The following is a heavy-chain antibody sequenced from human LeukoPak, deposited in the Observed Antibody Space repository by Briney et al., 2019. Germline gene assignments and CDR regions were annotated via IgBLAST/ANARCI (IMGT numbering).Heavy chain of an antibody. CDR1: GYSFSNSW. CDR2: IYPDDSDT. V-gene: IGHV5-51*01. D-gene: IGHD4-11*01. Sequence: GESLKISCKGSGYSFSNSWIGWVRQMPGKGLEWMGIIYPDDSDTRYRPSFQGQVTISADKSISTAYLQWSSLKASDTAMYYCARLAVGYSNYVGWFDPWGQGTLVTVSS. J-gene: IGHJ5*02. CDR3: ARLAVGYSNYVGWFDP.